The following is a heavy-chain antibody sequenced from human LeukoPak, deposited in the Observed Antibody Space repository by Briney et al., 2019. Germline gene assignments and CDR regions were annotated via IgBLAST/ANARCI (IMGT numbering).Heavy chain of an antibody. Sequence: PGGSLRLSCAASGFTFSSYAMAWVRQAPGKGLEWVSGISGSAISTYYADSVKGRFTISRDNSKDTVYLQMNSLRVEDTARYYCAKSSGHSSSFFDHWGQGTLVTVSS. CDR2: ISGSAIST. D-gene: IGHD3-22*01. V-gene: IGHV3-23*01. CDR1: GFTFSSYA. J-gene: IGHJ4*02. CDR3: AKSSGHSSSFFDH.